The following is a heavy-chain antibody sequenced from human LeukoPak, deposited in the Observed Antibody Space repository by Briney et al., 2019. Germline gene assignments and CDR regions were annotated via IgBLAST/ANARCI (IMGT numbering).Heavy chain of an antibody. CDR1: GGSISSYY. CDR2: IYYSGST. Sequence: SETLSLTCTVSGGSISSYYWSWIRQPPGKGLEWIGYIYYSGSTNYNPSLKSRVTISVDTSKNQFSLKLSSVTAADTAVYYCARDSVGAYCGGDCYLGWYFDLWGRGTLVTVSS. D-gene: IGHD2-21*02. V-gene: IGHV4-59*01. CDR3: ARDSVGAYCGGDCYLGWYFDL. J-gene: IGHJ2*01.